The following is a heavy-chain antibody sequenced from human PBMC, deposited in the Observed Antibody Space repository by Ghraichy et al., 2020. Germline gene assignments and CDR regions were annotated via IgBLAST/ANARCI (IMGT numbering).Heavy chain of an antibody. CDR3: ARATVAKVWYLDL. CDR2: ISYDGSRI. Sequence: GGSLRLSCAASGFTLSSYAVHWVRQAPGKGLEWVAVISYDGSRIYYVDSVKGRFTISRDNSKDTLFLQMNSLRPDDTAVYHCARATVAKVWYLDLWGRGTLVTVSS. D-gene: IGHD2-21*01. J-gene: IGHJ2*01. V-gene: IGHV3-30*04. CDR1: GFTLSSYA.